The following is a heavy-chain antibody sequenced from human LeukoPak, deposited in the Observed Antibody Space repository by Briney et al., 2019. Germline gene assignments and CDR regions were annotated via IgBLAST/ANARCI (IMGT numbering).Heavy chain of an antibody. CDR2: ISSSSSYI. V-gene: IGHV3-21*01. Sequence: GGPLRLSCAASGFTFSIYAMSWVRQAPGKGLEWVSSISSSSSYIYYADSVKGRFTISRDNAKNSLHLQMNSLRAEDTAVYYCARDLSIAAAGTDLDYWGQGTLVTVSS. CDR3: ARDLSIAAAGTDLDY. J-gene: IGHJ4*02. CDR1: GFTFSIYA. D-gene: IGHD6-13*01.